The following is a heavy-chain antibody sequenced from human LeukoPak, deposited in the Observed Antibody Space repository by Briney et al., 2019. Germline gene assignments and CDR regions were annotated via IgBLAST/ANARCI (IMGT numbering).Heavy chain of an antibody. D-gene: IGHD1-26*01. CDR1: EYSFISYW. CDR3: ARKGLNSGRLFFFDH. Sequence: GESLKISCKGSEYSFISYWIGWVRQTPGRGLEWMGIIWPDDSETRYSPSFQGQVTMSADTSINTVYLEWSSLKASDTAFYYCARKGLNSGRLFFFDHWGQGSLVTVSS. CDR2: IWPDDSET. V-gene: IGHV5-51*01. J-gene: IGHJ4*02.